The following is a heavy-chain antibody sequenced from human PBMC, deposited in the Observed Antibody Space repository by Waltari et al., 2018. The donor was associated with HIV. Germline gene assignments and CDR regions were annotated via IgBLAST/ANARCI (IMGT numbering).Heavy chain of an antibody. Sequence: EVQLLQSGAEVKKPGESLNISCKGSGYSFPGYWIGWVRQKPGKGLEWMGIIYPRDAATRLSPSFQGQVTISAYKSIDTVYLHWTSLKASDTAIYYCTRQLYRGGEVAYWGQGTLVTVSS. V-gene: IGHV5-51*01. CDR2: IYPRDAAT. CDR1: GYSFPGYW. CDR3: TRQLYRGGEVAY. D-gene: IGHD3-10*01. J-gene: IGHJ4*02.